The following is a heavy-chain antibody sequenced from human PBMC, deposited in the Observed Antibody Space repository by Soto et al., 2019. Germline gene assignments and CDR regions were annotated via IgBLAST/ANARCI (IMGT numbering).Heavy chain of an antibody. Sequence: ASVKVSCKASGYTFTSYGISWVRQAPGQGLEWMGWISAYNGNTSYAQKLQGRVTMTTDTSTSTAYMELRSLRSDDTAVYYCAVYCSGGSCPGMDVWGQGTTVTVSS. CDR2: ISAYNGNT. D-gene: IGHD2-15*01. CDR1: GYTFTSYG. CDR3: AVYCSGGSCPGMDV. J-gene: IGHJ6*02. V-gene: IGHV1-18*01.